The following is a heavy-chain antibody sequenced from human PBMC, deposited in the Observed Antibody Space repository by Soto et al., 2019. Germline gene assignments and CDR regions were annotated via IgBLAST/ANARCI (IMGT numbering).Heavy chain of an antibody. CDR3: ARDTDSSDAFDI. Sequence: ASVKVSCKASGGTFSSYTISWVRQAPGQGLEWMGRIIPILGIANYAQKFQGRVTITADKSTSTAYMELSSLRSDDTAVYYCARDTDSSDAFDIWGQGTMVTDS. D-gene: IGHD3-22*01. J-gene: IGHJ3*02. CDR1: GGTFSSYT. CDR2: IIPILGIA. V-gene: IGHV1-69*04.